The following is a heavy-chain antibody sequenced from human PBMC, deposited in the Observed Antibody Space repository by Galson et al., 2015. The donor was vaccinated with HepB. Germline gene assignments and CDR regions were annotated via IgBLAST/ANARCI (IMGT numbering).Heavy chain of an antibody. CDR1: GFTFTSYW. V-gene: IGHV3-74*01. J-gene: IGHJ6*02. Sequence: SLRLSCAASGFTFTSYWMHWVRHAPGKGLVWVSRINSDGSSTNYAGSVKGRFTTSRDNAKNTLYLQMNSLRAEDTAVYYCARGYSGGMDLWGQGTTVTVSS. CDR2: INSDGSST. CDR3: ARGYSGGMDL. D-gene: IGHD1-26*01.